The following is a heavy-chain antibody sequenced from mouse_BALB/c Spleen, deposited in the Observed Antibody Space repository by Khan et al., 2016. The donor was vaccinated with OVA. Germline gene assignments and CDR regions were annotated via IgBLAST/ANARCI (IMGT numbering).Heavy chain of an antibody. J-gene: IGHJ2*01. Sequence: QVQLKQSGAELVKAGASVKMSYKASGYTFTSYWMHWVKQRLGQGLEWFAETNPTNGRTYYNEKFKSKATLTVDKSSSTAYMLLSGPTFEDSAVYYCARSKKIVATYFDYWGQGTTLTVSS. V-gene: IGHV1S81*02. CDR2: TNPTNGRT. D-gene: IGHD1-1*01. CDR1: GYTFTSYW. CDR3: ARSKKIVATYFDY.